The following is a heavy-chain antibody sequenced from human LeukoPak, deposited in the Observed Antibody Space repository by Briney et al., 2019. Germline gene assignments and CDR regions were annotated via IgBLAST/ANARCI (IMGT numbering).Heavy chain of an antibody. CDR2: MSYSGST. J-gene: IGHJ4*02. CDR3: ARVRWLQLGHFDY. D-gene: IGHD5-24*01. CDR1: GGSISSNSYS. Sequence: SETLSLTCTVSGGSISSNSYSWGWIRQPPGKGLEWIASMSYSGSTYYNPSLKSRVTISVDTSRNQFSLKLSSVTAADTAVYYCARVRWLQLGHFDYWGQGSLVTVSS. V-gene: IGHV4-39*07.